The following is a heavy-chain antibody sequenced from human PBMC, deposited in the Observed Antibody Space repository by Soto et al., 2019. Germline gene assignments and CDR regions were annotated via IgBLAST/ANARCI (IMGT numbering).Heavy chain of an antibody. Sequence: QVQLQESGPGLVKPSQTLSLTCTVSGGSISSGGYYWSWIRQHPGKGLEWIGSIYYSGTTYYNPSLKSRVTITVDTSKNRFSLKLSSVTAADTAVYFWAKGRGTRRIDYWGQGTLVTVSS. J-gene: IGHJ4*02. V-gene: IGHV4-31*03. CDR2: IYYSGTT. CDR3: AKGRGTRRIDY. CDR1: GGSISSGGYY.